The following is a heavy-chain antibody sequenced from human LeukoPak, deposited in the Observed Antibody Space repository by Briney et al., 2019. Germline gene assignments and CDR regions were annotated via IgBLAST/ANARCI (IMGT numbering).Heavy chain of an antibody. Sequence: GRSLRLSCAASGFTFSSYAMHWVRQAPGKGLEWVAVISYDGSNKYYADSVKGRFTISRDNSKNTLYLQMNSLRAEDTAVYYCARGGSYASYDAFDIWGQGTMVTVSS. V-gene: IGHV3-30-3*01. CDR1: GFTFSSYA. J-gene: IGHJ3*02. CDR3: ARGGSYASYDAFDI. D-gene: IGHD1-26*01. CDR2: ISYDGSNK.